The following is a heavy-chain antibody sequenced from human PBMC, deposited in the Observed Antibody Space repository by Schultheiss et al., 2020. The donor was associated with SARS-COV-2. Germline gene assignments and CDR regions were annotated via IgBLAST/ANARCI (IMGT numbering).Heavy chain of an antibody. J-gene: IGHJ3*02. V-gene: IGHV3-21*01. CDR2: ISSSSSYI. CDR3: ARAGGGSGWFHDAFDI. CDR1: GFTFSSYS. Sequence: GGSLRLSCAASGFTFSSYSMNWVRQAPGKGLEWVSSISSSSSYIYYADSVKGRFTISRDNAKNSLYLQMNSLRAEDTAVYYCARAGGGSGWFHDAFDIWGQGTMVTVSS. D-gene: IGHD6-19*01.